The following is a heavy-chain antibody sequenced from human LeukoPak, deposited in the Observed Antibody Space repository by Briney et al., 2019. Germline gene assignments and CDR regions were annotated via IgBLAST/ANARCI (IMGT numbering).Heavy chain of an antibody. CDR3: ARGLAARHFDY. Sequence: SETLSLTRAVYGGSFSGYYWSWIRQPPGKGLEWIGEINHSGSTNYNPSLKSRVTISVDTSKNQFSLKLSSVTAADTAVYYCARGLAARHFDYWGQGTLVTVSS. D-gene: IGHD6-6*01. CDR1: GGSFSGYY. V-gene: IGHV4-34*01. CDR2: INHSGST. J-gene: IGHJ4*02.